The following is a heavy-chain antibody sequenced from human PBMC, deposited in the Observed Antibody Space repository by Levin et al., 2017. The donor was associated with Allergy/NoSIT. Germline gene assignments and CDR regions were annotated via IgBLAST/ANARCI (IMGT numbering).Heavy chain of an antibody. CDR1: GFTFSSYW. D-gene: IGHD1-26*01. CDR3: ARALIVGATSGGDY. J-gene: IGHJ4*02. CDR2: INGDGSST. V-gene: IGHV3-74*01. Sequence: GGSLRLSCAASGFTFSSYWMHWVRQAPGKGLVWVSRINGDGSSTNYADSVKGRFTISRDNAKNTLYLQMNSLRSDDTAVYYCARALIVGATSGGDYWGQGTLVTVSS.